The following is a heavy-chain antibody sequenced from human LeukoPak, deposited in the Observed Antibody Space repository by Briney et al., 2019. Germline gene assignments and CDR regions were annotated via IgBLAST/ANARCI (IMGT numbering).Heavy chain of an antibody. CDR2: INPDSGDT. J-gene: IGHJ3*01. CDR1: GYTFIGYY. V-gene: IGHV1-2*02. D-gene: IGHD6-13*01. Sequence: ASVKVSCKASGYTFIGYYMHWVRQAPGQGLEWMGWINPDSGDTNYAQKFQGRVTMTRDTSISIAYMELSRLRSDDTAVYFCAKVRAGAVAFDVWGQGTMVTVSS. CDR3: AKVRAGAVAFDV.